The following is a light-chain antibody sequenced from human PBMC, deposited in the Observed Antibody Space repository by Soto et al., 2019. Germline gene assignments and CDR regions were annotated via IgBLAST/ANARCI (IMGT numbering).Light chain of an antibody. CDR3: QQYDGH. J-gene: IGKJ2*01. V-gene: IGKV1-5*01. CDR1: QSINTW. Sequence: DIQMTQSPSTVSASVGDRVTITCRASQSINTWLAWYQQKPGKAPRVLIYDASSLQSGVPSRFSDSGSGTEFTLTISSLEPDDFATYYCQQYDGHFGQGTKLEIK. CDR2: DAS.